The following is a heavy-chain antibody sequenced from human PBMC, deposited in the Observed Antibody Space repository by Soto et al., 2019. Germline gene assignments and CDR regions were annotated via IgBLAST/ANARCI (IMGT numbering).Heavy chain of an antibody. Sequence: GESLKISCAASGFTFSSYGMHWVRQAPGKGLEWVAVISYDGSNKYYADSVKGRFTISRDNSKNTLYLQMNSLRAEDTAVYYCAKDDSSGDFDYWGQGTLVTVSS. CDR2: ISYDGSNK. CDR3: AKDDSSGDFDY. J-gene: IGHJ4*02. D-gene: IGHD6-19*01. CDR1: GFTFSSYG. V-gene: IGHV3-30*18.